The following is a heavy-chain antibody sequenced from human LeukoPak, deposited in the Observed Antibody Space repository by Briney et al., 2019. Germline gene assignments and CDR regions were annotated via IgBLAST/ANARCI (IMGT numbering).Heavy chain of an antibody. CDR1: GFTFSSYA. V-gene: IGHV3-30-3*01. Sequence: TGRSLRLSCAASGFTFSSYAMHWVRQAPGKGLEWVAVISYDGSYKYYADSVKGRFTISRDNSKNTLYLQMNSLRAEDTAVYYCARDPYGGYSYGYFPFAVDYWGQGTLVTVSS. CDR3: ARDPYGGYSYGYFPFAVDY. CDR2: ISYDGSYK. J-gene: IGHJ4*02. D-gene: IGHD5-18*01.